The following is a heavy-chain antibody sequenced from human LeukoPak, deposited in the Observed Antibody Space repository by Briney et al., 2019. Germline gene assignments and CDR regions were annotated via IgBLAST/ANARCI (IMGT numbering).Heavy chain of an antibody. Sequence: PGGSLRLSCAASGFTFSNYWMTWVRQAPGKGLEWVSYVSGSGSTIYIADSVKGRFTISRDNARNSLYLQMNSLRAEDTAVYYCAKIEERGAFDIWGQGAMVTVSS. V-gene: IGHV3-11*01. CDR3: AKIEERGAFDI. CDR2: VSGSGSTI. J-gene: IGHJ3*02. CDR1: GFTFSNYW.